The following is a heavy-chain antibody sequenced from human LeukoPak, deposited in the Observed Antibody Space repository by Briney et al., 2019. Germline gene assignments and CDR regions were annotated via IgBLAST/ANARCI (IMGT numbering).Heavy chain of an antibody. J-gene: IGHJ6*02. CDR1: GGTFSSYA. CDR2: IIPTLGIA. D-gene: IGHD1-26*01. Sequence: SVKVSCKASGGTFSSYAISWVRQAPGQGLEWMGRIIPTLGIANYAQKFQGRVTITADKSTSTAYMELSSLRSEDTAVYYCAEATPRRYQPYYGMDVWGQGTTVTVSS. V-gene: IGHV1-69*04. CDR3: AEATPRRYQPYYGMDV.